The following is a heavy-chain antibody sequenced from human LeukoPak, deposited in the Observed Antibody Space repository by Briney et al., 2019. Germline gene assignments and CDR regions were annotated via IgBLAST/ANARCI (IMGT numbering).Heavy chain of an antibody. J-gene: IGHJ4*02. CDR1: GYTFTSYG. Sequence: GASVKVFCKASGYTFTSYGISWVRQAPGQGLEWMGWISAYNGNTNYAQKLQGRVTMTTDTSTSTAYMELRSLRSDDTAVYYCARLPPKGDFWSGYHDYWGQGTLVTVSS. D-gene: IGHD3-3*01. V-gene: IGHV1-18*01. CDR3: ARLPPKGDFWSGYHDY. CDR2: ISAYNGNT.